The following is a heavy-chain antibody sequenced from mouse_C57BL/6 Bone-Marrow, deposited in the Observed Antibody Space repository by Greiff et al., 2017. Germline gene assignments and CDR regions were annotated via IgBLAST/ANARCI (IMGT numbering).Heavy chain of an antibody. CDR3: ASLYYYGSSSYWYFDV. CDR1: GFTFSSYG. V-gene: IGHV5-6*02. CDR2: ISSGGSYT. J-gene: IGHJ1*03. Sequence: DVKLQESGGDLVKPGGSLKLSCAASGFTFSSYGMSWVRQTPDKRLEWVATISSGGSYTYYPDSVKGRFTISRDNAKNTLYLQMSSLKSEDTAMYYCASLYYYGSSSYWYFDVWGTGTTVTVSS. D-gene: IGHD1-1*01.